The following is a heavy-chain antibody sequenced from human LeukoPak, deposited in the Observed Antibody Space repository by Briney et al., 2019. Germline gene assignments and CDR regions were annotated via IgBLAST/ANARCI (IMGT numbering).Heavy chain of an antibody. Sequence: GGSLRLSCAASGFTFSSHAMNWVRQAPGKGLEWVSAVSGGGGSTYYADSVKGRFTISRDNSKNTIYLQMNSLRAEDTAVYFCAKRAYSDSSCYLGSIDYWGQGTQVTVST. CDR3: AKRAYSDSSCYLGSIDY. D-gene: IGHD3-22*01. CDR1: GFTFSSHA. V-gene: IGHV3-23*01. J-gene: IGHJ4*02. CDR2: VSGGGGST.